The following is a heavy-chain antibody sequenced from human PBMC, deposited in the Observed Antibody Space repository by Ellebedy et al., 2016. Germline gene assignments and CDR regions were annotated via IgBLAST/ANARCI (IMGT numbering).Heavy chain of an antibody. V-gene: IGHV4-59*01. CDR2: IYYSGST. CDR1: GGSFSGYY. J-gene: IGHJ6*03. D-gene: IGHD3-10*01. Sequence: SETLSLXCAVYGGSFSGYYWSWIRQPPGKGLEWIGYIYYSGSTNYNPSLKSRVTISVDTSKNQFSLKLSSVTAADTAVYYCARRTTGSYYYYYYMDVWGKGTTVTVSS. CDR3: ARRTTGSYYYYYYMDV.